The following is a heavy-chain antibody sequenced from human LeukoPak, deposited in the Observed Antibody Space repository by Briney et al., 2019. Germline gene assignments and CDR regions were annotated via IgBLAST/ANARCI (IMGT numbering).Heavy chain of an antibody. Sequence: ASVNVSCKASGYTFTGYYMHWVRQAPGQGLEWMGWINPNSGGTNYAQKFQGRVTMTRDTSISTAYMELSRLRSDDTAVYYCARGYSSTAYFDYWGQGTLVTVSS. D-gene: IGHD6-19*01. V-gene: IGHV1-2*02. CDR3: ARGYSSTAYFDY. CDR1: GYTFTGYY. CDR2: INPNSGGT. J-gene: IGHJ4*02.